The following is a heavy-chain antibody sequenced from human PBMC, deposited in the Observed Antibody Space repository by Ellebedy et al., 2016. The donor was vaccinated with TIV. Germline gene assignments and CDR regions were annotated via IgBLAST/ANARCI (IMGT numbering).Heavy chain of an antibody. CDR1: GFTFDDYA. CDR2: ISGSGGST. V-gene: IGHV3-23*01. CDR3: AKAPTAIFAHFYYYYYYMDV. Sequence: GESLKISXAASGFTFDDYAMHWVRQAPGRRLEWVSAISGSGGSTHYVDSVRGRFTISRDNFKNTLYLQMTSLRAEDTAVYYCAKAPTAIFAHFYYYYYYMDVWGKGITVTVSS. J-gene: IGHJ6*03. D-gene: IGHD2-21*02.